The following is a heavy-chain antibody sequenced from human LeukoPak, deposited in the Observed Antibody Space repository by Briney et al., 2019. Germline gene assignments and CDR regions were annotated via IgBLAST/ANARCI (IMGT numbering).Heavy chain of an antibody. J-gene: IGHJ4*02. Sequence: GGSLRLSCAASGFTVSSNYMSWVRQAPGEGLEWVSVIYSGGSTYYADSVKGRFTISRDNSRNTLYLQMNSLRAEDTAVYYCARDTYGDYGDYWGQGTLVTVSS. CDR3: ARDTYGDYGDY. D-gene: IGHD4-17*01. CDR2: IYSGGST. CDR1: GFTVSSNY. V-gene: IGHV3-53*01.